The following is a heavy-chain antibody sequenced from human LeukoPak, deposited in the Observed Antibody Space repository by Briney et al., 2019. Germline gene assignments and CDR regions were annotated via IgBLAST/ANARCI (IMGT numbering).Heavy chain of an antibody. Sequence: SETLSLTCAVSGVYVNRGTFFWTWIRKPPGKGLEWIGYISNSGSTNYHPSLKSRVTISSDTSKTQFTLKLTSVTAADTAVYYCARSPSGYRFDSWGQGTLVTVSS. CDR2: ISNSGST. CDR3: ARSPSGYRFDS. V-gene: IGHV4-61*01. J-gene: IGHJ4*02. D-gene: IGHD3-22*01. CDR1: GVYVNRGTFF.